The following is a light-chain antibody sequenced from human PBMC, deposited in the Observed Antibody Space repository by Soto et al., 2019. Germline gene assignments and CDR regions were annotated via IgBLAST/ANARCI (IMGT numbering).Light chain of an antibody. CDR3: QQYNNWPRRT. J-gene: IGKJ1*01. V-gene: IGKV3-15*01. CDR2: CAS. CDR1: QSVSSN. Sequence: EIVMTQSPATLSVSPGERDTLSCWASQSVSSNLAWYQQKPGQAPRLLIYCASTRSTGIPARFSGSGSGTEFTLTISGLQSDDFSVYYCQQYNNWPRRTFGQGTKVEVK.